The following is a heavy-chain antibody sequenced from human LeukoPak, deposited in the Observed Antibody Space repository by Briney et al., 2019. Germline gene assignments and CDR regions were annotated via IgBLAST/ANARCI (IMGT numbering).Heavy chain of an antibody. CDR2: IHSNGGT. CDR3: ARHLGGIFGSGTTFVS. D-gene: IGHD3-10*01. CDR1: GGSIDGQY. J-gene: IGHJ4*02. Sequence: SETLSLTCTVSGGSIDGQYWSWIRQPPGKGLEWIGYIHSNGGTKYNPSLKSQFTMSVDTSKNQFSLKLDSVTAADTAVYYGARHLGGIFGSGTTFVSSGPGNPVTVSP. V-gene: IGHV4-59*11.